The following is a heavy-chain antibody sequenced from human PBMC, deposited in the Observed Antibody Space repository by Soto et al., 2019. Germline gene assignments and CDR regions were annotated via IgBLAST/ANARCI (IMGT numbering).Heavy chain of an antibody. V-gene: IGHV3-30*18. Sequence: GGSLRLSCAASGFTFSFYGMHWVRQAPGKGLEWVAVISYDGDNKYYADSVKGRFTISRDTSKNTPYLQMNSLRVEDAAVYHCAKGSSPYYYYYGMDVWGQGTTVTVSS. D-gene: IGHD3-16*01. CDR2: ISYDGDNK. CDR3: AKGSSPYYYYYGMDV. J-gene: IGHJ6*02. CDR1: GFTFSFYG.